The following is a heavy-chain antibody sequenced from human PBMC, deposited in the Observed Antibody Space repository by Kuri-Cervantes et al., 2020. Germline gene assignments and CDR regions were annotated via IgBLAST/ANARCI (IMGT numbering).Heavy chain of an antibody. J-gene: IGHJ4*02. V-gene: IGHV1-45*02. CDR2: ITPFNGNT. CDR1: GYTFTYRY. D-gene: IGHD3-22*01. Sequence: SVKVSCKASGYTFTYRYLHWVRQAPGQALEWMGWITPFNGNTNYAQKFQDRVTITRNRSMSTAYMELSSLRSEDTAVYYCVLAYSSGYSYYFDYWGQGTLVTVSS. CDR3: VLAYSSGYSYYFDY.